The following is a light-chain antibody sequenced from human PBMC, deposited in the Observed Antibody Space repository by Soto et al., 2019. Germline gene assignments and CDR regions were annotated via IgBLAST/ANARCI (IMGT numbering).Light chain of an antibody. Sequence: EIVLTQSPGTLSLSPGESATLSCRASPTIASSYLAWYQQRPGQAPRLLIYGGANRATGIPDRFSATGSETDFTLAISRLEPEDFAVYYCQQYRTPSQTFGQGTKVE. CDR1: PTIASSY. CDR3: QQYRTPSQT. V-gene: IGKV3-20*01. CDR2: GGA. J-gene: IGKJ1*01.